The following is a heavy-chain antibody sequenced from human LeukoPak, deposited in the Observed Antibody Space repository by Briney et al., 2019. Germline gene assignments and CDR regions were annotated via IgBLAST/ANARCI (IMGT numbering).Heavy chain of an antibody. CDR1: GFTFSSYG. CDR2: ISGSGGAT. V-gene: IGHV3-23*01. D-gene: IGHD2-2*01. CDR3: AMASSTSSGWFDP. J-gene: IGHJ5*02. Sequence: GGSLRLSCAASGFTFSSYGMHWVRRAPGKGLEWISAISGSGGATHYADSVKGRFPISRDNSKNTLYLQMNSLRAEDMAVYYCAMASSTSSGWFDPWGQGTPVTVSS.